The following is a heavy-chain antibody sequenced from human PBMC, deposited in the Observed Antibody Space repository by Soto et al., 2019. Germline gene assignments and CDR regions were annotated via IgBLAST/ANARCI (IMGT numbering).Heavy chain of an antibody. CDR2: IYYSGST. J-gene: IGHJ6*02. V-gene: IGHV4-30-4*01. Sequence: QVQLQESGPGLVKPSQTLSLTCTVSGGSISSGDYYWSWIRQPPGKGLEWIGYIYYSGSTYYNPSLKSRVTISVDTSKNQLSLKLSSVTASDTAVYYCARIFGWSTPYYYYGMDVWGQGTTVTVSS. CDR3: ARIFGWSTPYYYYGMDV. CDR1: GGSISSGDYY. D-gene: IGHD6-19*01.